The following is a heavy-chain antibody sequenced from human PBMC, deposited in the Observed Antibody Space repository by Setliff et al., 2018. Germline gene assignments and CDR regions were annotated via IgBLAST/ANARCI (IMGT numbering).Heavy chain of an antibody. CDR1: GFTFSNYA. CDR2: ISGSGDST. D-gene: IGHD4-17*01. V-gene: IGHV3-23*01. J-gene: IGHJ4*02. CDR3: AKSAVNHGVLGLGYFDS. Sequence: GGSLRLSCVASGFTFSNYAMAWVRQAPGKGLEWVSAISGSGDSTYYADSVKGRFTISRGNSKNTLYLQMNSLRAEDTAVYYCAKSAVNHGVLGLGYFDSWGQGTLVTVSS.